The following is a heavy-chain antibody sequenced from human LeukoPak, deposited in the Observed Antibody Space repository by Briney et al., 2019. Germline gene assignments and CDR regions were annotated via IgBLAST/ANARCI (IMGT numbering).Heavy chain of an antibody. CDR1: GGSISSSSFY. CDR3: ARLQPEVDY. D-gene: IGHD1-14*01. Sequence: SETLSLTCTVSGGSISSSSFYWGWIRQPPGKGLEWIGSIYYSGNTYYNPSLKSRVTISVDTSKNQFSLKLNSVAAAGTAVYYCARLQPEVDYWGQGTLVTVSS. V-gene: IGHV4-39*01. CDR2: IYYSGNT. J-gene: IGHJ4*02.